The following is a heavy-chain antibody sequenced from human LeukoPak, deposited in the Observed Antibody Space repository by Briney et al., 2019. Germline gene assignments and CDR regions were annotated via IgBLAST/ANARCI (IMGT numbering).Heavy chain of an antibody. D-gene: IGHD6-19*01. CDR1: GFTFSSYV. V-gene: IGHV3-33*01. J-gene: IGHJ4*02. CDR3: ARGFLKYSSGWYGDY. Sequence: GGSLRLSCAASGFTFSSYVMQWVRQAPGKGLEWVAIIWYHGSNKYYADSVKGRFTISRDNSENTLYLQMNSLRAEDTAVYYCARGFLKYSSGWYGDYWGQGTLVTVSS. CDR2: IWYHGSNK.